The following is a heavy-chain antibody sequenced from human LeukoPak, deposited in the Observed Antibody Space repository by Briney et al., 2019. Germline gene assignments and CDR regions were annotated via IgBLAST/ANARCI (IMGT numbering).Heavy chain of an antibody. CDR2: ISGRGGST. J-gene: IGHJ4*02. CDR1: GFTFSSYA. V-gene: IGHV3-23*01. Sequence: AGSLRLSCAASGFTFSSYAMSWLRHAPGKELMGDSAISGRGGSTFSADSVKGRFTIARDNSKTTLYLQMNSLRAEDTAVYYCAKVRGSSWYYSDWGQGTLVIVSS. CDR3: AKVRGSSWYYSD. D-gene: IGHD6-13*01.